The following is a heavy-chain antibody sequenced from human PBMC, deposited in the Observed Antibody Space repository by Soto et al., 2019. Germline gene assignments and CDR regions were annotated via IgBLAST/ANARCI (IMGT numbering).Heavy chain of an antibody. V-gene: IGHV3-30*18. J-gene: IGHJ4*02. CDR3: AKDVQGNRDGYHWGADH. D-gene: IGHD5-12*01. CDR2: ISYDGGVK. CDR1: GFTFSNYG. Sequence: QVQLLESGGGVVQPGRSLRLSCTASGFTFSNYGMHWVRQAPGKGLEWVAIISYDGGVKFYMDSVKGRFIVSRDNSKNTVDLQMNSLRPEDTALYFCAKDVQGNRDGYHWGADHWGQGTLVTVSS.